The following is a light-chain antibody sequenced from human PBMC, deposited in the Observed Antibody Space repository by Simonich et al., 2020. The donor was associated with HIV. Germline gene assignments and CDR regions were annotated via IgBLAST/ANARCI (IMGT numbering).Light chain of an antibody. CDR3: QQYYTTPPT. Sequence: DIVMTQSPDSLAVSLGERATINCKSSRNILYKPNNKNYLAWNQQKPGQPPNLLIYWASTRESGVPDRFSASGSGTDFTLTISSLQAEDVAVYYCQQYYTTPPTFGQGTKVEIK. CDR2: WAS. CDR1: RNILYKPNNKNY. J-gene: IGKJ1*01. V-gene: IGKV4-1*01.